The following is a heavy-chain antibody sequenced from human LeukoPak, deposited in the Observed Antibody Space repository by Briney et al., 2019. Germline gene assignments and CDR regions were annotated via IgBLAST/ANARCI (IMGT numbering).Heavy chain of an antibody. CDR2: ITDSSGNT. D-gene: IGHD6-19*01. CDR3: AKRGAGYYFDY. Sequence: PGGSLRLSCAASGFTFSSYAMSWVRQAPGKGLVWVSTITDSSGNTFYADSVKGRFTISRDNSKNTLYLQVNSLRAEDTAVYYCAKRGAGYYFDYWGRGTLVTVSS. CDR1: GFTFSSYA. V-gene: IGHV3-23*01. J-gene: IGHJ4*02.